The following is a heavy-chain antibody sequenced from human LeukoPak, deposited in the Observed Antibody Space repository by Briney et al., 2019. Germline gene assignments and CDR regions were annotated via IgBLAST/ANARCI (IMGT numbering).Heavy chain of an antibody. CDR3: ARVLVSRGWYRVDY. J-gene: IGHJ4*02. CDR2: IYYSGST. D-gene: IGHD6-19*01. CDR1: GGSVSSGSYY. V-gene: IGHV4-61*01. Sequence: NPSETLSLTCTVSGGSVSSGSYYWSWLRQPPGKGLEWIGYIYYSGSTNYNPSLKSRVTISVDTSKNQFSLKLSSVTAADTAVYYCARVLVSRGWYRVDYWGQGTLVTVSS.